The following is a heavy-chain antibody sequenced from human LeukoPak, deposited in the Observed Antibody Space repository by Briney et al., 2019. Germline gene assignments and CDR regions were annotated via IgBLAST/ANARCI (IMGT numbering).Heavy chain of an antibody. V-gene: IGHV1-18*04. J-gene: IGHJ6*04. D-gene: IGHD3-10*01. CDR2: NRSYNGNT. Sequence: ASVKVSCKASGYTFTSYGIGWVRQAPGQGIEWMGWNRSYNGNTNYAQKLQGRVTMTTDKSTSTAYMELRSLRSDDTAVYYCARDILWFEEHYYGMDVWGKGTTVTVSS. CDR3: ARDILWFEEHYYGMDV. CDR1: GYTFTSYG.